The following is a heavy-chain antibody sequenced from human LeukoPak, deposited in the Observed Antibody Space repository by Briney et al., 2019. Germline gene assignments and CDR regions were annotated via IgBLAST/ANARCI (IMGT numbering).Heavy chain of an antibody. D-gene: IGHD2-2*01. CDR2: ISYDGSNK. Sequence: GRSLGLSCAASGFTFSSYGMHWVRQAPGKGLEWVAVISYDGSNKYYADSVKGRFTISRDNSKNTLYLQMNSLRAEDTAVYYCAKDPYTSCPRCGPGDYWGQGTLVTVSS. J-gene: IGHJ4*02. V-gene: IGHV3-30*18. CDR1: GFTFSSYG. CDR3: AKDPYTSCPRCGPGDY.